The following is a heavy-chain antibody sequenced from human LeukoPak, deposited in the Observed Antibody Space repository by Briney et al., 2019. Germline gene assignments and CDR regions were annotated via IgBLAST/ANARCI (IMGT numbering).Heavy chain of an antibody. V-gene: IGHV4-34*01. Sequence: PSETLSLACAAYGGSFSGHYWTWIRQPPGKGLEWIGDINHSGSTNYNPSLKSRVTISVDTSKNQFSLKLTSVTAADTAVYYCARDLVTVTKGFDIWGQGTMVSVSS. CDR2: INHSGST. D-gene: IGHD4-17*01. CDR3: ARDLVTVTKGFDI. J-gene: IGHJ3*02. CDR1: GGSFSGHY.